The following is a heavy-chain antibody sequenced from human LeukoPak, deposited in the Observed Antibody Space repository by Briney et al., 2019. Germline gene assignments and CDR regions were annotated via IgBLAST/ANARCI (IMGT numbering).Heavy chain of an antibody. CDR2: IWNDGSDK. V-gene: IGHV3-33*06. CDR3: AKTTRRSGSFLTDF. CDR1: GFTFSSYG. J-gene: IGHJ4*02. Sequence: GGSLRLSCAASGFTFSSYGMHWARQAPGKGLEWVAVIWNDGSDKYYADSVKGRFTISRDNSKNTLYLQMNSLRAEDTAVYYCAKTTRRSGSFLTDFWGQGTLVTVSS. D-gene: IGHD1-26*01.